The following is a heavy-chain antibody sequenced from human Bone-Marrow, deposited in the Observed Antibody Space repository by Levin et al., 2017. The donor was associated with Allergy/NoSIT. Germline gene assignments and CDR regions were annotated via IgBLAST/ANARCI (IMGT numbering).Heavy chain of an antibody. V-gene: IGHV3-21*01. CDR3: AREVGAWNAHYFDF. J-gene: IGHJ4*02. CDR2: ISSSSSYI. CDR1: GFTFNSYS. D-gene: IGHD1-1*01. Sequence: PGGSLRLSCAASGFTFNSYSMNWVRQAPGKGLEWVSSISSSSSYISYADSAKGRFSISRDNARNSLYLQMNSLRAEDTAVYYCAREVGAWNAHYFDFWGQGTLVTVSS.